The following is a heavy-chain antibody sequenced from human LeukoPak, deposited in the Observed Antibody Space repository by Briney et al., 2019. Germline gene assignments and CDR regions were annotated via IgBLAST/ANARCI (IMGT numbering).Heavy chain of an antibody. J-gene: IGHJ4*02. V-gene: IGHV1-46*01. Sequence: ASVKVSCKASGYTFTSYYMHWVRQAPGQGLEWMGIINPSGGSTSYAQKFQGRVTMTRDTSTSTVYMELSSLRSEDTAVYYCARADGARGVILTMELWGQGTLVTVSS. CDR1: GYTFTSYY. CDR2: INPSGGST. CDR3: ARADGARGVILTMEL. D-gene: IGHD3-16*01.